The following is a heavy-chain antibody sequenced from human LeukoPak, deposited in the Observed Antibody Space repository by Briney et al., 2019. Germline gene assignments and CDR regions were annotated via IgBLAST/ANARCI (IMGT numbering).Heavy chain of an antibody. V-gene: IGHV3-53*01. J-gene: IGHJ4*02. CDR1: GFTVSSNY. D-gene: IGHD4-17*01. CDR3: ARGHDYGEGYFDY. Sequence: GGSLRLSCAASGFTVSSNYMSWVRQAPGKGLEWVSVIYSGGSTCYADSVKGRFTISRDNSKNTLYLQMNSLRAEDTAVYYCARGHDYGEGYFDYWGQGTLVTVSS. CDR2: IYSGGST.